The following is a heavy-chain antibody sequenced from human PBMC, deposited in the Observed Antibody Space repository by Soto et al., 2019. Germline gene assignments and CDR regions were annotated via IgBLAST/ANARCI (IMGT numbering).Heavy chain of an antibody. D-gene: IGHD2-21*01. CDR2: RKQNGRVT. CDR1: GFTYSNHW. Sequence: EVQLVQSGGGLVQPGGSLRLSCAASGFTYSNHWMAWLRQAPGKGLEWVAFRKQNGRVTQYVDCVLGRFTISRDNVKNPVSLQKDPQSVEDTAVYYCARGRADVAGRTITFAFDIWGEGTMVTVSS. J-gene: IGHJ3*02. V-gene: IGHV3-7*01. CDR3: ARGRADVAGRTITFAFDI.